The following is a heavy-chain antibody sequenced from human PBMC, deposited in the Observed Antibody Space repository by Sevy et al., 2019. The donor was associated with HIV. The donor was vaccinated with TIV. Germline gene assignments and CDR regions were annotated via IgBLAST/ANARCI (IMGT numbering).Heavy chain of an antibody. CDR3: ARALTGGEDYFDY. D-gene: IGHD7-27*01. CDR1: GGSISSGGYY. J-gene: IGHJ4*02. V-gene: IGHV4-31*03. Sequence: SETLSLTCTVSGGSISSGGYYWSWIRQHPGKGLEWIGYIYYSGSTYYNPSLKSRVTISVDTSMNQFSLKLSSVTAADTAVYYCARALTGGEDYFDYWGQGTLVTVSS. CDR2: IYYSGST.